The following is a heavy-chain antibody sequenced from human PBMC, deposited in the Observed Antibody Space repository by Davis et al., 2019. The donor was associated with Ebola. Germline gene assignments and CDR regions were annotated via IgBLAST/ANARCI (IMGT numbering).Heavy chain of an antibody. CDR1: GYTFTGSY. CDR3: TRYSNTADFDY. V-gene: IGHV1-2*06. Sequence: AASVKVSCKASGYTFTGSYIHWFRQAPGQGLEWMGRINPNSGGTNYPQKFQGRVTMTRDTSIGTAYMELNSLRSDDTAVYYCTRYSNTADFDYWGQGTLVTVSS. D-gene: IGHD5-18*01. J-gene: IGHJ4*02. CDR2: INPNSGGT.